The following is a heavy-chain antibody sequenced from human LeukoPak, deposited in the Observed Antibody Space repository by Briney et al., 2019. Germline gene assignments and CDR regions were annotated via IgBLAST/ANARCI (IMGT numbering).Heavy chain of an antibody. Sequence: QPGGSPRLSCAASGFTVSSNYMSWVRQAPGKGLEWVSVIYSGGSTYYADSVKGRFTISRDNSKNTLYLQMNSLRAEDTAVYYCARARITIFGVASGWFDPWGQGTLVTVSS. J-gene: IGHJ5*02. CDR1: GFTVSSNY. CDR3: ARARITIFGVASGWFDP. V-gene: IGHV3-66*02. CDR2: IYSGGST. D-gene: IGHD3-3*01.